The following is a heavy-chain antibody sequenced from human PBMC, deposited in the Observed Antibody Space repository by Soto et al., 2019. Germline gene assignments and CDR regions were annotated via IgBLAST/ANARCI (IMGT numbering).Heavy chain of an antibody. Sequence: QLQLQEPGPGLVKPSETLSLTCTVSGGSMRSTSYYWGWIRQPPGKGLEWIGSLYFGGRTYYNPSLKSRVTISVDTSKKQLSLKLSSLTAADTAVYYCARQPNYDYGDYGPMDYWGQGTLVTVSS. V-gene: IGHV4-39*01. CDR2: LYFGGRT. CDR1: GGSMRSTSYY. D-gene: IGHD4-17*01. J-gene: IGHJ4*02. CDR3: ARQPNYDYGDYGPMDY.